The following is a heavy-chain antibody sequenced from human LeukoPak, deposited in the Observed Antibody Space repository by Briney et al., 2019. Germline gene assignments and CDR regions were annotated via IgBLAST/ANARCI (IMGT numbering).Heavy chain of an antibody. CDR3: ARDVYDY. CDR1: GFTFSSYS. D-gene: IGHD2-8*01. Sequence: PGGSLRLSCAASGFTFSSYSMNWVRQAPGKGLEWVSYISSSSSTIYYADSVKGRFTISRDSSKNTLYLQMNSLKSEDTAVYYCARDVYDYWGQGTLVIVSP. J-gene: IGHJ4*02. V-gene: IGHV3-48*01. CDR2: ISSSSSTI.